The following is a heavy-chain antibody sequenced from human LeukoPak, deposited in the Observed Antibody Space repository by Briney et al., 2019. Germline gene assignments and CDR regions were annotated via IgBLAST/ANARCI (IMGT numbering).Heavy chain of an antibody. Sequence: SETLSLTCTVSGGSISSSSYYWGWLRQPPGKGLEWFGSIYYSGSTYYNPSLKSRFTISVDTSKNQFSLKLCSVTAADTAVYYCARGGGPTDPFDYWGQGTLVTVSS. D-gene: IGHD3-16*01. V-gene: IGHV4-39*07. CDR2: IYYSGST. CDR1: GGSISSSSYY. CDR3: ARGGGPTDPFDY. J-gene: IGHJ4*02.